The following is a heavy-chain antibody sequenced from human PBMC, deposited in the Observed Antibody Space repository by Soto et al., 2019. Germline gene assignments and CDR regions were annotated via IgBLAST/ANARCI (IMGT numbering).Heavy chain of an antibody. CDR3: ARGRSTDY. J-gene: IGHJ4*02. CDR1: GFTFNKNW. Sequence: EVQLLESGGALVQPGESLRLSCAASGFTFNKNWMTWARQAPGKGLELVANIKEDGSDKYYVDSVKGRFTVSRDNAKDFLYLQMNSLRDEDTAVYYCARGRSTDYWGQGTLVIVSS. V-gene: IGHV3-7*01. CDR2: IKEDGSDK.